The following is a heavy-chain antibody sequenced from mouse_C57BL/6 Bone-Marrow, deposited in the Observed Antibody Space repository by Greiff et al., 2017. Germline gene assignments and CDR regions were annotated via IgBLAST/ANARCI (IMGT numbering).Heavy chain of an antibody. CDR1: GFNIKDDY. CDR2: IDPENGDT. Sequence: EVKLVESGAELVRPGASVKLSCTASGFNIKDDYMHWVKQRPEQGLEWIGWIDPENGDTEYASKFQGKATITADTSSNTAYLELSSLTSEDTAVYYCTTLLPAWFAYWGQGTLVTVSA. J-gene: IGHJ3*01. CDR3: TTLLPAWFAY. D-gene: IGHD1-1*01. V-gene: IGHV14-4*01.